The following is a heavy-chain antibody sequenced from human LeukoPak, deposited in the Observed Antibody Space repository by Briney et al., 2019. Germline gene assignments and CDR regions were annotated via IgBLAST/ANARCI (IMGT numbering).Heavy chain of an antibody. CDR1: GGSFSGYY. D-gene: IGHD4-11*01. CDR2: INHSGST. J-gene: IGHJ4*02. V-gene: IGHV4-34*01. CDR3: ARGRTTALTFDY. Sequence: PSETLSLTCAVYGGSFSGYYWSWNRQPPGKGLEWIGEINHSGSTNYNPSLKSRVTISVDTSKNQFSLKLSSVTAADTAVYYCARGRTTALTFDYWGQGTLVTVSS.